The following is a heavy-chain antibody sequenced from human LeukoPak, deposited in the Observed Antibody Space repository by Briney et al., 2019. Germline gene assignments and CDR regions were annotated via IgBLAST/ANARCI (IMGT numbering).Heavy chain of an antibody. CDR2: IIPIFGTA. J-gene: IGHJ4*02. Sequence: SVKVSCKASGGTFSSYAISWVRQAPGQGLEWMGGIIPIFGTANYAQKFQGRVTITTDESTSTAYMELSSLRSEDTAVYYCAREGEGAAGCSGGSCYSFDYWGQGTLVTVSS. CDR1: GGTFSSYA. CDR3: AREGEGAAGCSGGSCYSFDY. D-gene: IGHD2-15*01. V-gene: IGHV1-69*05.